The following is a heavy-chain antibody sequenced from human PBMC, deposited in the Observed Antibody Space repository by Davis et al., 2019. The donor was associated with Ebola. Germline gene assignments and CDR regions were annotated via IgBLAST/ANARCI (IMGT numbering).Heavy chain of an antibody. CDR1: GFTFSNAW. CDR3: TTGAYYDSSAQNN. V-gene: IGHV3-15*01. Sequence: GEFLKISCAASGFTFSNAWMSWVRQAPGKGLEWVGRIKSKTDGGTTDYAAPVKGRFTISRDDSKNTLYLQMNSLKTEDTAVYYCTTGAYYDSSAQNNWGQGTLVTVSS. CDR2: IKSKTDGGTT. D-gene: IGHD3-22*01. J-gene: IGHJ4*02.